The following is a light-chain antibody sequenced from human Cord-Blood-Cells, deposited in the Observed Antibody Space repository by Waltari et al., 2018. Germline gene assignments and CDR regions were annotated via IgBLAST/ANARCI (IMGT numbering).Light chain of an antibody. CDR2: GAS. CDR3: QQDGSSPRT. CDR1: QSGSSSY. Sequence: EIVLTQSPGTLSLSPGERATLPCRARQSGSSSYLAWYQQKPGQAPRLLIYGASSMATGIPDRFSGSGSGTDFTLTISGLEPEDFAVYYCQQDGSSPRTFGQGTKVEIK. V-gene: IGKV3-20*01. J-gene: IGKJ1*01.